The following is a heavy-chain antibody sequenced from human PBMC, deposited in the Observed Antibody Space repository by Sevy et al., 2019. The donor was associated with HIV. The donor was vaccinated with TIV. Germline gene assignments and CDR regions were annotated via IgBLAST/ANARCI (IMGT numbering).Heavy chain of an antibody. Sequence: GGSLRLSCAASGFTFSSYGIHWVRQAPGKGLEWVAVIWYDGSNKYYVDAVKGRFTISRDNSKNTLYLQMTSLRAEDTAVYYCARDRGYCNNGVCYRMDVWGQGTTVTVSS. V-gene: IGHV3-33*01. CDR2: IWYDGSNK. CDR1: GFTFSSYG. J-gene: IGHJ6*02. CDR3: ARDRGYCNNGVCYRMDV. D-gene: IGHD2-8*01.